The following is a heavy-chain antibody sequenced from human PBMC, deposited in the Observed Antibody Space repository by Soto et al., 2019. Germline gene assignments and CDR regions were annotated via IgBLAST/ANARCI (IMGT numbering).Heavy chain of an antibody. CDR1: GYTFTSYG. J-gene: IGHJ5*02. CDR3: ARDVSNYYDSSGYFRFDP. V-gene: IGHV1-18*04. D-gene: IGHD3-22*01. CDR2: ISAYNGNT. Sequence: ASVKVSCKASGYTFTSYGISWVRQAPGQGLEWMGWISAYNGNTNYAQKLQGRVTMTTDTSTSTAYMELRSLRSDDTAVYYCARDVSNYYDSSGYFRFDPSGPGTLVTVSS.